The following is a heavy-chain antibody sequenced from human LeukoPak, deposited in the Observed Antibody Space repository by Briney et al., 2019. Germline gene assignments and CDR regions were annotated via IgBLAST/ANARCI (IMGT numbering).Heavy chain of an antibody. V-gene: IGHV3-30*04. CDR3: ARSLGGGDWYFDY. Sequence: TGGPLSLSGAPSGFPLGTYARHWARQAPGKGREWVAVISYDGRNKYYADSVKGRFTISRDNSKNTLYLQMDSLRAEDTAMYYCARSLGGGDWYFDYWGQGTLVTVSS. J-gene: IGHJ4*02. CDR1: GFPLGTYA. CDR2: ISYDGRNK. D-gene: IGHD2-21*01.